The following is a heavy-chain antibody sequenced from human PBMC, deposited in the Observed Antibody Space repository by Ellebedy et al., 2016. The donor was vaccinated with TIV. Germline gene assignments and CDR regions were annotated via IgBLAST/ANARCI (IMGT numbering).Heavy chain of an antibody. V-gene: IGHV4-4*02. Sequence: SETLSLXXTVSGASIGSNNWWSWVRQSPGKGLEWIGEIYHSGRSFYNPSLKSPVTISVDKSKNQFSLKLSSVTAADTAVYYCAKKWGYDSTQFDYWGQGTLVTVSS. J-gene: IGHJ4*02. CDR3: AKKWGYDSTQFDY. CDR2: IYHSGRS. D-gene: IGHD3-22*01. CDR1: GASIGSNNW.